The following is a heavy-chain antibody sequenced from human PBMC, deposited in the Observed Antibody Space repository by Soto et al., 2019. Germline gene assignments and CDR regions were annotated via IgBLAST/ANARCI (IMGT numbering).Heavy chain of an antibody. Sequence: SGPTLVNPTQTLTLTCTVSGFSLSGSGMRVTWSRQPPGKALEWLARIDWEDTKLYSTSLKTRLTISKDTSKNQVVLTMTNVDPADTGTDYCARAFYGMDVWGQGTTVTVSS. CDR1: GFSLSGSGMR. CDR3: ARAFYGMDV. V-gene: IGHV2-70*04. CDR2: IDWEDTK. J-gene: IGHJ6*02.